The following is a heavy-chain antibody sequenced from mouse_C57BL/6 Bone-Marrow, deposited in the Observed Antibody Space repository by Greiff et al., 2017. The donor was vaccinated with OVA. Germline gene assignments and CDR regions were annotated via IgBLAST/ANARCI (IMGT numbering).Heavy chain of an antibody. Sequence: EVMLVESGGDLVKPGGSLKLSCAASGFTFSSYGMSWVRQTPDKRLEWVATISSGGSYTYYPDSVKGRFTISRDNAKNTLYLQMSSLKSEDTAMYYCARQGGLYDGYYPRFYYAMDYWGQGTSVTVSS. V-gene: IGHV5-6*01. CDR3: ARQGGLYDGYYPRFYYAMDY. CDR2: ISSGGSYT. J-gene: IGHJ4*01. D-gene: IGHD2-3*01. CDR1: GFTFSSYG.